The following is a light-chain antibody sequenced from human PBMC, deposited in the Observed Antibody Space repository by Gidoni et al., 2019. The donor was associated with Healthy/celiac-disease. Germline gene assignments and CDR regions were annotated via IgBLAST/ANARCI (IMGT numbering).Light chain of an antibody. CDR1: HLGDKS. Sequence: SYVLTQPPSVSLAPGQTATIACGGDHLGDKSVHCNQQKSGQAPVLVVYGDRGRPSGIPERFSGSLSANTATLTISRVEVGDAADYYCQVWDTTTDRMVFGGGTKLTVL. CDR2: GDR. J-gene: IGLJ3*02. V-gene: IGLV3-21*02. CDR3: QVWDTTTDRMV.